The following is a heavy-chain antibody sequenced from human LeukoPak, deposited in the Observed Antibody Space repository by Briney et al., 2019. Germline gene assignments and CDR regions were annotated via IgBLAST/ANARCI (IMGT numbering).Heavy chain of an antibody. CDR3: AGYYGGKFDY. Sequence: GGSLRLSCTASGFTFGDYAMSWVRQAPGKGLEWVSLIYISEITKYTDSVKGRFTISRDNSKNTLYLQMNSLSAEDTAVYYCAGYYGGKFDYWGQGTLVTVSS. V-gene: IGHV3-23*05. D-gene: IGHD2-21*01. J-gene: IGHJ4*02. CDR2: IYISEIT. CDR1: GFTFGDYA.